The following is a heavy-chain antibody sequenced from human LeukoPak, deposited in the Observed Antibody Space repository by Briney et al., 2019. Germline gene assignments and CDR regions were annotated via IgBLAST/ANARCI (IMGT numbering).Heavy chain of an antibody. V-gene: IGHV3-23*01. CDR2: IGGST. CDR3: AKQYSGGWYYFDY. J-gene: IGHJ4*02. D-gene: IGHD6-19*01. Sequence: GGSLRLSCAATGFTFSSYAMTWVRQPPGKGLEWVSAIGGSTYYADSVKGRFTISRDNSENTLYLQMNSLRAEDTAVYYCAKQYSGGWYYFDYWGQGTLVTVSS. CDR1: GFTFSSYA.